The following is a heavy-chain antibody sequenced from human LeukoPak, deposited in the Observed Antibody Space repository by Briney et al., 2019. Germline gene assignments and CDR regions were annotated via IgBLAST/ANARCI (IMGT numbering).Heavy chain of an antibody. CDR1: GFTFSSYE. CDR2: ISSSGSTI. Sequence: PGGSLRLSCAASGFTFSSYEMNWVRQAPGKGLEWVSYISSSGSTIYYADSVKGRFTISRDNAKNSLYLQMNSLRAEDTAVYYCARDPQPVDTAMVPLYYYYMDVWGKGTTVTVSS. D-gene: IGHD5-18*01. J-gene: IGHJ6*03. CDR3: ARDPQPVDTAMVPLYYYYMDV. V-gene: IGHV3-48*03.